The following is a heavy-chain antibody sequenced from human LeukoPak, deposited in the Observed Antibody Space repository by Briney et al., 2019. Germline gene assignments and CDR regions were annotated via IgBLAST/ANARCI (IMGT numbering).Heavy chain of an antibody. D-gene: IGHD3-10*01. CDR2: IYYSGST. V-gene: IGHV4-59*01. J-gene: IGHJ4*02. Sequence: SETLSLTCTVSGGSISSYYWSWIRQPPGKGLEWIGYIYYSGSTNYNPSLKSRVTISVDTSKNQFSLKLSSVTAADTAVYYCARGGYYYGSGSYWAIDYWGQGTLVTVSS. CDR1: GGSISSYY. CDR3: ARGGYYYGSGSYWAIDY.